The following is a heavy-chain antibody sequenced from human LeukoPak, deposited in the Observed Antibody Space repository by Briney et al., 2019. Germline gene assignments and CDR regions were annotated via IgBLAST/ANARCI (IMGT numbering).Heavy chain of an antibody. CDR1: GLTVSSNY. J-gene: IGHJ4*02. CDR2: IYSGGTT. D-gene: IGHD4-17*01. CDR3: ASKLTTGY. Sequence: GGSLRLSCVVSGLTVSSNYMSWVRQAPGKGLEWVSVIYSGGTTNYADSVKGRFIVYRDNSKNTLYLQMNSLRAEDTAVYYCASKLTTGYWGQGTLVTVSS. V-gene: IGHV3-66*01.